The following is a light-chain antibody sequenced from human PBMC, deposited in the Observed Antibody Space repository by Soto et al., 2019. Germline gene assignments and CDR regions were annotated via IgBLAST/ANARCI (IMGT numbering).Light chain of an antibody. V-gene: IGKV4-1*01. CDR2: WAS. J-gene: IGKJ1*01. Sequence: DIVMTQSPDSLAVSLGERATINCKSSQSVLYSSNNKNYLAWYQQKPGQPPKLLIYWASTRESGVPDRFSGSGFGTDFTLTSSSLQAEDVAVYYCQQYYSTPLTFGQGTKVEIK. CDR1: QSVLYSSNNKNY. CDR3: QQYYSTPLT.